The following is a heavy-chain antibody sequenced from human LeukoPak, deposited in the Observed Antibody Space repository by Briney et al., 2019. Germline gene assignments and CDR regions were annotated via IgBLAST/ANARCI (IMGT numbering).Heavy chain of an antibody. Sequence: SQTLSLTCTVSGGSISSGDYYWSWIRQPPGKGPEWIGYIYYSGSTYYNPSLKSRVTISVDTSKNQFSLKLSSVTAADTAVYYCASFSIAAAAPDYWGQGTLVTVSS. CDR2: IYYSGST. J-gene: IGHJ4*02. V-gene: IGHV4-30-4*01. D-gene: IGHD6-13*01. CDR1: GGSISSGDYY. CDR3: ASFSIAAAAPDY.